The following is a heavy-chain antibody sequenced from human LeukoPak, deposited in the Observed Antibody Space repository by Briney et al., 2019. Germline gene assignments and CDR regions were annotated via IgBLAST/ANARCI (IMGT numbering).Heavy chain of an antibody. D-gene: IGHD3-10*01. V-gene: IGHV4-34*01. CDR1: GGSFSGYY. CDR3: ARAPHYYGSGSYYKPQYYYGMDV. Sequence: PSETLSLTCAVYGGSFSGYYWSWIRQPPGKGLEWIGEINHSGNTNYNPSLKSRVTISVDTSKNQFSLKLSSVTAADTAVYYCARAPHYYGSGSYYKPQYYYGMDVWGQGTTVTVSS. J-gene: IGHJ6*02. CDR2: INHSGNT.